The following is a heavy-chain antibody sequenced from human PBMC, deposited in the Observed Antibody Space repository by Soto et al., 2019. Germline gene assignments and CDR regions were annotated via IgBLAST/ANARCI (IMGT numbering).Heavy chain of an antibody. D-gene: IGHD5-12*01. J-gene: IGHJ4*02. V-gene: IGHV3-33*01. CDR3: ARDLRGYEDY. CDR1: GFTFSSYG. Sequence: QVQLVESGGGVVQPGRSLRLSCAASGFTFSSYGMHWVRQAPGKGLEWVAVIWYDGSNKYYADSVKGRFTISRDNSKNTLYLKMNSLRAEDTAVYYCARDLRGYEDYWGQGTLVTVSS. CDR2: IWYDGSNK.